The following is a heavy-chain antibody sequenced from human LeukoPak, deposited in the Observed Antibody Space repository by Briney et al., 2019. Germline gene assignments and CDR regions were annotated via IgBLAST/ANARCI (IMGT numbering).Heavy chain of an antibody. CDR1: GFTFSTYW. CDR3: ARESGYHGSGFDP. V-gene: IGHV3-7*01. D-gene: IGHD3-10*01. Sequence: PGGSLRLSCAASGFTFSTYWMSWVRQAPGKGLEWVANIKQDGSEKYYVDSVKGRFTISRDNAKNTLYLQMNSLRDEDTAVYYCARESGYHGSGFDPWGQGTLVTVSS. CDR2: IKQDGSEK. J-gene: IGHJ5*02.